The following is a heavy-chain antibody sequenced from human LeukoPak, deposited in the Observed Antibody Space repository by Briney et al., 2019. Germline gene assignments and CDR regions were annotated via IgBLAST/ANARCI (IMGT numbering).Heavy chain of an antibody. CDR3: ARAHYYDSSGFDY. D-gene: IGHD3-22*01. V-gene: IGHV3-23*01. CDR2: ISGSGDNT. CDR1: GFTFGSYS. J-gene: IGHJ4*02. Sequence: GGSLRLSCAASGFTFGSYSMSWVRQAPGKGLEWVSSISGSGDNTYYADSVKGRFTISRDNAKNSLYLQMNSLRAEDTAVYYCARAHYYDSSGFDYWGQGTLVTVSS.